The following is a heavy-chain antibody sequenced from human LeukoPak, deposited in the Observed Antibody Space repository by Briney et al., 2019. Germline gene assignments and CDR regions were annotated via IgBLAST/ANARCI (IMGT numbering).Heavy chain of an antibody. Sequence: SDTLSLTCTVSGGSIRTYYWSWIRQPPAKGLEWMVSMYYSGSTNYKPSLKSRVTISVDTSKNQFSLTLSSVTAADTAVYYCARHAYYYDRSGSYEAFDIWGQGTMVTVSS. CDR2: MYYSGST. V-gene: IGHV4-59*08. J-gene: IGHJ3*02. D-gene: IGHD3-22*01. CDR1: GGSIRTYY. CDR3: ARHAYYYDRSGSYEAFDI.